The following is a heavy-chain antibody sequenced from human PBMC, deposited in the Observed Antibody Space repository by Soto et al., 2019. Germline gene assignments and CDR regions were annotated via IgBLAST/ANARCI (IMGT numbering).Heavy chain of an antibody. CDR3: AREGRRLREYYYGMDV. J-gene: IGHJ6*02. D-gene: IGHD6-25*01. V-gene: IGHV3-33*01. Sequence: GGSLRLSCAASGFTFSSYGMHWVRQAPGKGLEWVAVIWYDGSNKYYADSVKGRFTISRDNSKNTLYLQMNSLRAEDTAVYYCAREGRRLREYYYGMDVWGQGTTVTVSS. CDR2: IWYDGSNK. CDR1: GFTFSSYG.